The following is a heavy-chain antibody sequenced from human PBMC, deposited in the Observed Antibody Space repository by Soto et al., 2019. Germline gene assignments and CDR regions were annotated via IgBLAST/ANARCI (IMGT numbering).Heavy chain of an antibody. CDR1: GYAFTSYY. V-gene: IGHV1-46*01. J-gene: IGHJ5*02. CDR3: ARRRAGNWFDP. CDR2: INPSGGST. Sequence: GASVKVSCKASGYAFTSYYMHWVRQAPGQGLEWMGIINPSGGSTSYAQKFQGRVTMTRDTSTSTVYMELSSLRSEDTAVYYCARRRAGNWFDPWGQGTLVTVSS.